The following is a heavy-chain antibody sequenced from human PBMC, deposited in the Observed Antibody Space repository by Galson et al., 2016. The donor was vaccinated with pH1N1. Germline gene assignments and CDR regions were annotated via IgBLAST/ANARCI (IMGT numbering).Heavy chain of an antibody. CDR2: IYSGGNT. V-gene: IGHV3-53*01. J-gene: IGHJ6*02. D-gene: IGHD2-15*01. CDR3: ARGYPGFSYYGMDV. Sequence: RLSCAASGFTVSPNDMSWFRQAPGKGLEWVSVIYSGGNTYYTDSVKGRFTISRDSSKNTLYPQMNSLRPEDTAVYYCARGYPGFSYYGMDVWGQGTTVTVSS. CDR1: GFTVSPND.